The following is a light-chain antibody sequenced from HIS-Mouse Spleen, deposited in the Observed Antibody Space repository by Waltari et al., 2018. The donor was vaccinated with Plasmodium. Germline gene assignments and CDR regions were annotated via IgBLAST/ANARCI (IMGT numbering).Light chain of an antibody. V-gene: IGLV1-44*01. CDR3: AAWDDSLNGVV. CDR1: ISSIGSNN. J-gene: IGLJ2*01. Sequence: QSVLTQPPSAYGTPGQRATSSCYGGISSIGSNNANWYQQLPETSPKLLISSNNRRPSGVPDRFSGSKSGTSASLAISGLQSEDEADYYCAAWDDSLNGVVFAGGTKLTVL. CDR2: SNN.